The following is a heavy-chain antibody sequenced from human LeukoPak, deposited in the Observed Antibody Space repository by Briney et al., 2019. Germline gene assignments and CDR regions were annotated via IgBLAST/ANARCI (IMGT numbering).Heavy chain of an antibody. Sequence: GGSLRLSCAASGFTFSSYAMSWVRQAPGQGLEWVSAISGSGGSTYYADSVKGRFTISRDNSKNTLYLQMDSLRAEDTAVYYCAKDLGYCSSTSCWTGWFDPWGQGTLVTVSS. CDR1: GFTFSSYA. J-gene: IGHJ5*02. CDR3: AKDLGYCSSTSCWTGWFDP. CDR2: ISGSGGST. D-gene: IGHD2-2*01. V-gene: IGHV3-23*01.